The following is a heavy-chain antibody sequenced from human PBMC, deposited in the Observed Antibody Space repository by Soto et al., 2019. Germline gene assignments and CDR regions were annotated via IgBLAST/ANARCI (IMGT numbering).Heavy chain of an antibody. CDR1: GFTFGSYG. CDR3: ARDGLWFGELLFYFDY. D-gene: IGHD3-10*01. Sequence: GGSLRLSCAASGFTFGSYGMHWVRQAPGKGLEWVAVIWYDGSNKYYADSVKGRFTISRDNSKNTLYLQMNGLRAEDTAVYSCARDGLWFGELLFYFDYWGQGTLVTVSS. V-gene: IGHV3-33*01. J-gene: IGHJ4*02. CDR2: IWYDGSNK.